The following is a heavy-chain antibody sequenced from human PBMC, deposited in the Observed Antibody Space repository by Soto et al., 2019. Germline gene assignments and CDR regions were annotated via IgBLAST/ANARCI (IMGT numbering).Heavy chain of an antibody. CDR1: GVTFSSYT. Sequence: PGGYLRLSCVAPGVTFSSYTMNWVRQGPGKGLEWVSNINGVGSYLYYIDSVQGRFTISRDNAKNTLYLQMNSLRVEDTAVYYCVRVGITFIRGRIRGDPSGVDVSVPGHTVTLSS. V-gene: IGHV3-21*01. J-gene: IGHJ6*02. CDR3: VRVGITFIRGRIRGDPSGVDV. D-gene: IGHD3-10*01. CDR2: INGVGSYL.